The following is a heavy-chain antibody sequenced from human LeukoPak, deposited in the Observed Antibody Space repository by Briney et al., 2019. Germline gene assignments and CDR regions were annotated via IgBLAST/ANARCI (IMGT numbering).Heavy chain of an antibody. CDR3: ARDRALRYCSGGSCFRYGMDV. CDR1: GFTFSSYS. CDR2: ISSSSSYI. J-gene: IGHJ6*02. V-gene: IGHV3-21*01. D-gene: IGHD2-15*01. Sequence: PGGSLRLSCAASGFTFSSYSMNWVRQAPGKGLEWVSSISSSSSYIYYADSVKGRFTISRDNAKNSLYLQMNSLRAEDTAVYYCARDRALRYCSGGSCFRYGMDVWGQGTTVTVSS.